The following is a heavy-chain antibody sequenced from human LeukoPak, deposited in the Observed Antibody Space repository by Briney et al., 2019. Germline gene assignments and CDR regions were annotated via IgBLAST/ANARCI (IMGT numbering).Heavy chain of an antibody. CDR3: ASGAAAAVYGNWFDP. Sequence: SETLSLTCAVYGGSFSDYYWSWIRQPPGKGLEWIGEINHSGSTNYNPSLKSRVTISVDTSKNQFSLKLSSVTAADTAVYYCASGAAAAVYGNWFDPWGQGTLVTVSS. CDR1: GGSFSDYY. CDR2: INHSGST. J-gene: IGHJ5*02. D-gene: IGHD6-13*01. V-gene: IGHV4-34*01.